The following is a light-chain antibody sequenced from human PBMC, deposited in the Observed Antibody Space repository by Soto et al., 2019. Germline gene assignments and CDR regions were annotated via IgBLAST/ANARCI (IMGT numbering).Light chain of an antibody. CDR3: QQYNNWPWT. CDR1: QSVSSN. Sequence: EIVMTQSPATLSVSPGERATLTCRASQSVSSNLAWYQQKPGQAPRLLIYGASTRATGIQARFSGSGSGTEFTLTISSLQSEDFAAYYCQQYNNWPWTFGQGTKVEIK. V-gene: IGKV3-15*01. J-gene: IGKJ1*01. CDR2: GAS.